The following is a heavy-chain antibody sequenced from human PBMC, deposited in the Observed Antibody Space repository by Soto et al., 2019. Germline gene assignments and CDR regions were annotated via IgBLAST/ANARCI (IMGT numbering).Heavy chain of an antibody. J-gene: IGHJ5*02. D-gene: IGHD6-6*01. CDR2: IYYSGST. CDR1: GGSISSSSYY. CDR3: ARRGYSSSSLGRWFDP. Sequence: SETLSLTCTVSGGSISSSSYYWGWIRQPPGKGLEWIGSIYYSGSTYYNPSLKSRVTISVDTSKNQFSLKLSSVTAADTAVYYCARRGYSSSSLGRWFDPWGQGTLVTVSS. V-gene: IGHV4-39*07.